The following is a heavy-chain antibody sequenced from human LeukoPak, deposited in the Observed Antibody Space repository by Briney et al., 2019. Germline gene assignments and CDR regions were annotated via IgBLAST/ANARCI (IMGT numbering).Heavy chain of an antibody. CDR1: GGSISSYY. CDR2: IYSSENT. Sequence: SETLSLTCTVSGGSISSYYWSWIRQPPGKGLEWIGYIYSSENTNYKPSLKSRVTISIDTSKNQFSLKLSSVTAADTAVYYCARIRSLTFYGMDVWGQGTTVTVSS. J-gene: IGHJ6*02. V-gene: IGHV4-59*01. CDR3: ARIRSLTFYGMDV.